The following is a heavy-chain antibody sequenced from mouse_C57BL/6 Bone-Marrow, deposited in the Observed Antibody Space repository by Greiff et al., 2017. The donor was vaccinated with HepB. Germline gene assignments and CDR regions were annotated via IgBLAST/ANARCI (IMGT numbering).Heavy chain of an antibody. D-gene: IGHD1-1*01. V-gene: IGHV1-7*01. CDR3: ARVAGYYYGSSYGYFDV. CDR2: INPSSGYT. J-gene: IGHJ1*01. CDR1: GYTFTSYW. Sequence: QVHVKQSGAELAKPGASVKLSCKASGYTFTSYWMHWVKQRPGQGLEWIGYINPSSGYTKYNQKFKDKGTLTADKSSSTAYMQLSSLTYEDSAVYYCARVAGYYYGSSYGYFDVWGAGTTVTVSS.